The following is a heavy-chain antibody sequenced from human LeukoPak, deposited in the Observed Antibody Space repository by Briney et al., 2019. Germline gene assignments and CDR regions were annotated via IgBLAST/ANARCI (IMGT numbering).Heavy chain of an antibody. V-gene: IGHV3-21*01. CDR2: ISSSSSYI. CDR3: ARTKLGLYDYYYYGMDV. D-gene: IGHD2-8*01. CDR1: GFTFSSYS. J-gene: IGHJ6*02. Sequence: GGSLRLSCAASGFTFSSYSMNWVRQAPGKGLEWVSSISSSSSYIYYADSVKGRFTISRDNAKNSLYLQMNSLRAEDTAVYYCARTKLGLYDYYYYGMDVWGQGTTVTVSS.